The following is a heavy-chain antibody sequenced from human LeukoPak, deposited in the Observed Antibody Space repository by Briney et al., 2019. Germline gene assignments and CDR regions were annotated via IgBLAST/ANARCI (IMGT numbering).Heavy chain of an antibody. J-gene: IGHJ5*02. CDR3: ARRSISCCDL. D-gene: IGHD2-2*01. V-gene: IGHV3-64*01. CDR2: ISSNGGNT. CDR1: GFTFSSYA. Sequence: GGSLRLSCAASGFTFSSYAMHWVRQAPGKGLEYVSAISSNGGNTNYANSVKGRFTISRDNSKNTLYLQMGSLRAEDMAVYYCARRSISCCDLWGQGTLVTVSS.